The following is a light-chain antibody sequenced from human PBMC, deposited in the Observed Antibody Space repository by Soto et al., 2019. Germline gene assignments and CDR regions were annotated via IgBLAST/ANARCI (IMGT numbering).Light chain of an antibody. CDR2: EVT. Sequence: QSALTQPPSASGSPGQSVTISCTGASSDFGGTNYVSWYQQHPGKAPKLMIFEVTKRPSGVPDRFSGSKSGNTASLTVSGLQAEDEADYYCPSYAGSYADVVFGGGTTLPVL. V-gene: IGLV2-8*01. CDR1: SSDFGGTNY. J-gene: IGLJ2*01. CDR3: PSYAGSYADVV.